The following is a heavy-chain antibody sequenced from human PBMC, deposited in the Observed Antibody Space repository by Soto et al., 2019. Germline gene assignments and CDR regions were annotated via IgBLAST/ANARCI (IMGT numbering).Heavy chain of an antibody. Sequence: SEPLSLPCSVSVGAISNYYWSWIRQSSVKVLEWIGLIYPGGSTNYNPSLKSRVTMSVDTSKNQFSLRLTSVTAADTAVYYCARASVGPPGGGSWIMPFDFWGQGTRVTVSS. CDR1: VGAISNYY. J-gene: IGHJ4*02. CDR3: ARASVGPPGGGSWIMPFDF. V-gene: IGHV4-4*07. CDR2: IYPGGST. D-gene: IGHD2-15*01.